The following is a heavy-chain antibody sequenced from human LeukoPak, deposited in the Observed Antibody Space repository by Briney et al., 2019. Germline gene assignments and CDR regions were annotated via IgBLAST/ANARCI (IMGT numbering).Heavy chain of an antibody. CDR3: ARVRYYYDSSGYYSGQLFDY. J-gene: IGHJ4*02. CDR2: IIPIFGTA. CDR1: GGTFSSYA. D-gene: IGHD3-22*01. V-gene: IGHV1-69*13. Sequence: ASVKVSCKASGGTFSSYAISWVRQAPGQGLEWMGGIIPIFGTANYAQKFQGRVTITADESTSTVYMELSSLRSEDTAVYYCARVRYYYDSSGYYSGQLFDYWGQGTLVTVSS.